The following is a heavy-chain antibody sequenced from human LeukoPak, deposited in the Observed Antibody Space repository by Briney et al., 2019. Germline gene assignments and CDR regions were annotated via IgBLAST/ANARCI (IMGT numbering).Heavy chain of an antibody. CDR1: GYTFTGYG. J-gene: IGHJ5*02. D-gene: IGHD2-15*01. CDR2: ISAYNGNT. CDR3: ARDNCRGGSCKFDP. Sequence: GASVKVSCKASGYTFTGYGISWVRQAPGQGLEWMGWISAYNGNTNYAQKLQGRVTMTTDTSTSTAYMELRSLRSDDTAVYYCARDNCRGGSCKFDPWGQGTLVTVSS. V-gene: IGHV1-18*01.